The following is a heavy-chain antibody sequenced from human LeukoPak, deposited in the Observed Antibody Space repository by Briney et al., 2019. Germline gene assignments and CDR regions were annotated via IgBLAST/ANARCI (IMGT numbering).Heavy chain of an antibody. CDR1: GFTFSDYY. J-gene: IGHJ4*02. CDR2: ISSSGSTI. CDR3: WRHYYDSSGPFDY. D-gene: IGHD3-22*01. V-gene: IGHV3-11*04. Sequence: SGGSLRLSCAASGFTFSDYYMSWIRQAPGKGLEWVSYISSSGSTIYYADSVKGRFTISRDNAKNSLYLQMNSLRAEDTAVYYCWRHYYDSSGPFDYWGQGTLVTVFS.